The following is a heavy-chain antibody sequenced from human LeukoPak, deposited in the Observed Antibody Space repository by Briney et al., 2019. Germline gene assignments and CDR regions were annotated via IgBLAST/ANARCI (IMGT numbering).Heavy chain of an antibody. D-gene: IGHD1-14*01. V-gene: IGHV3-23*01. CDR2: ISGSGGST. CDR1: GFTFSSYA. J-gene: IGHJ6*02. Sequence: GGSLRLSCAASGFTFSSYAMSWVRQAPGKGLEWVSAISGSGGSTYYADSVKGRFTISRDNSKNTLYLQMNSLRAEDTAVYYCAKRGTITYYYYGMDVWGQGTTVTVSS. CDR3: AKRGTITYYYYGMDV.